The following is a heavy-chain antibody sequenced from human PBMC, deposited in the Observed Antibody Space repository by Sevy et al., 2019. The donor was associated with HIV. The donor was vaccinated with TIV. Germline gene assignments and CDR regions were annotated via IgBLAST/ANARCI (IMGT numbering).Heavy chain of an antibody. CDR1: GLSLTTNGVG. CDR3: ANSDYYYGSGSFYKRGGFFAP. Sequence: SGPTLVNPTQTLTLTCTFSGLSLTTNGVGVGWVRQPPGKALEWLALIYWDDDKRYRPSLKKRLTITKDTSKDQVVTTMTDMDPVDTATYYCANSDYYYGSGSFYKRGGFFAPWGQGTLVTVSS. D-gene: IGHD3-10*01. J-gene: IGHJ5*02. V-gene: IGHV2-5*02. CDR2: IYWDDDK.